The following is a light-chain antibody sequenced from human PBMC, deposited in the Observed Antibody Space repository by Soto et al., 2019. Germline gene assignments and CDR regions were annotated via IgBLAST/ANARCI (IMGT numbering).Light chain of an antibody. CDR3: QQRSNWPPLT. V-gene: IGKV3-11*01. CDR1: QSISSY. Sequence: EIVLTQSPATLFLSPGERATLSCRASQSISSYLVWYQQKPGQAPRLLIYDASNRATGVPARFSGSGSGTDFTLTISSLEPEDFAVYYCQQRSNWPPLTFGGGTKVEIK. CDR2: DAS. J-gene: IGKJ4*01.